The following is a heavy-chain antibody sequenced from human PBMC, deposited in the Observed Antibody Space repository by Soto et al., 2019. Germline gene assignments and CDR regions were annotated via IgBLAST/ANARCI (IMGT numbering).Heavy chain of an antibody. J-gene: IGHJ6*02. Sequence: QVQLVQSGAEVKKPGSSVKVSCKASGGTFSSYTISWVRQAPGQGLEWMGRIIPILGIANYAQKFQGRVTITADKSACTAYRELCSLGSEDTAGYCCARDDGPRRHDSMDVWGQGTTVTVSS. CDR1: GGTFSSYT. V-gene: IGHV1-69*08. CDR3: ARDDGPRRHDSMDV. D-gene: IGHD3-10*01. CDR2: IIPILGIA.